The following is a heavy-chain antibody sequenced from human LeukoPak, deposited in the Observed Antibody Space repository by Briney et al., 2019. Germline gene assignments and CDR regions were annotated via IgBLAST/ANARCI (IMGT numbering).Heavy chain of an antibody. J-gene: IGHJ5*02. Sequence: GGSLRLSCAASGFTFSSYSMNWVRQAPGKGLEWVSSISSSSSYIYYADSVKGRFTISRDNAKNSLYLQMNSLRAEDTAVYYCAREVDSSGYYYASWGQGTLVTVSS. V-gene: IGHV3-21*01. CDR1: GFTFSSYS. CDR2: ISSSSSYI. D-gene: IGHD3-22*01. CDR3: AREVDSSGYYYAS.